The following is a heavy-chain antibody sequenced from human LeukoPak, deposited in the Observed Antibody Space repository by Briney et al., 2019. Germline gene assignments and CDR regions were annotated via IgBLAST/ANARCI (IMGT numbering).Heavy chain of an antibody. V-gene: IGHV4-4*02. J-gene: IGHJ4*02. D-gene: IGHD2-8*01. CDR1: ADSINSRNW. Sequence: SETLSLTCAVSADSINSRNWWSWVCQSPGKGLEWIGEFCHCGSTNYNPSLKSRATISVDKSKSQFSLKLNSVSAADTAVYYCVRNGRHYFDFWGQGTLVTVSS. CDR3: VRNGRHYFDF. CDR2: FCHCGST.